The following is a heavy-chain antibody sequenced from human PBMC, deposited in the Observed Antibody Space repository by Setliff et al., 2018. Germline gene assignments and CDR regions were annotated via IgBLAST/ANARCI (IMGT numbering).Heavy chain of an antibody. CDR1: GFTFSSYS. CDR2: ISSSSSYI. V-gene: IGHV3-21*01. CDR3: ALHVRGYSYGYFDY. Sequence: TVGSLRLSCAASGFTFSSYSMNWVRQAPGKGLEWVSSISSSSSYIYYADSVKGRFTISRDNAKNSLYLQMNSLRAEDTAVYYCALHVRGYSYGYFDYWGQGTLVTVSS. J-gene: IGHJ4*02. D-gene: IGHD5-18*01.